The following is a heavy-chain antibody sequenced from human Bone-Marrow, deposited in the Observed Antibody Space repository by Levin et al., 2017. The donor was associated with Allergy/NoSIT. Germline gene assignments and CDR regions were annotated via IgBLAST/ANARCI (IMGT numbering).Heavy chain of an antibody. J-gene: IGHJ5*02. CDR2: ISAYNGNT. Sequence: GASVKVSCKASGYTFTSYGISWVRQAPGQGLEWMGWISAYNGNTNYAQKLQGRVTMTTDTSTSTAYMELRSLRSDDTAVYYCARVENEVMRGLYFDPWGQGTLVTVSS. D-gene: IGHD2-21*01. CDR1: GYTFTSYG. CDR3: ARVENEVMRGLYFDP. V-gene: IGHV1-18*01.